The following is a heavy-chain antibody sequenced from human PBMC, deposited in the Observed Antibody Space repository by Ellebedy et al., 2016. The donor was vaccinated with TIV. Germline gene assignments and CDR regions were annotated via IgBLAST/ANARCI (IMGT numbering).Heavy chain of an antibody. CDR1: GFSLTTRPVG. D-gene: IGHD6-13*01. CDR3: AHHYSSSWYPVY. V-gene: IGHV2-5*02. J-gene: IGHJ4*02. Sequence: SGPTLVKPTQTLTLTCIFPGFSLTTRPVGVGWIRQPPGKALEWLALMYWDDDKRYNPSLKNRLTITKDTTKNLVFLTMTDVDPVDTATYYCAHHYSSSWYPVYWGQGTLVTVSS. CDR2: MYWDDDK.